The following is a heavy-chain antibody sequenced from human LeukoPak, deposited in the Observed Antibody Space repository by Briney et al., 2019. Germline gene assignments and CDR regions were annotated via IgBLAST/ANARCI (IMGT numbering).Heavy chain of an antibody. J-gene: IGHJ5*02. V-gene: IGHV3-33*01. CDR3: VRDFKWYFAP. CDR2: IWYDGSNT. Sequence: GGSLRLSCAASGFTFTSYGMHWVRQAPGKGPEWVAVIWYDGSNTYYADTVKGRFTISKDNPKNPVYLQMNSLGAEDTAAYYCVRDFKWYFAPWGQGTLVTVSS. D-gene: IGHD2-15*01. CDR1: GFTFTSYG.